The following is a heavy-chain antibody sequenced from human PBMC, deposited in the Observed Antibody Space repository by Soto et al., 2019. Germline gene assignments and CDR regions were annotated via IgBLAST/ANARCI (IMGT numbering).Heavy chain of an antibody. V-gene: IGHV3-30*18. CDR2: VSYDATNK. CDR1: GFTFSGIA. CDR3: VKALSFTSSALDS. Sequence: QVQLVESGGGVVRPGNSLTLACAASGFTFSGIAMHWVRQAPGKGLEWVAVVSYDATNKFYGESVKGRFTVSRVNSKHTLYLHMPSLRPEDTATYTCVKALSFTSSALDSWGQGRLVIVS. D-gene: IGHD2-2*01. J-gene: IGHJ5*02.